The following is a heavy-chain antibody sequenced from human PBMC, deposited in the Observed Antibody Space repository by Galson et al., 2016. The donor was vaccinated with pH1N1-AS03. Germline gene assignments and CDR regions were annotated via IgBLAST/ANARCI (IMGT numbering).Heavy chain of an antibody. CDR3: AKSMGVPGSGYNGVLDF. D-gene: IGHD6-19*01. J-gene: IGHJ4*02. CDR1: GFTFSTFA. CDR2: VSGSGTST. Sequence: SLRLSCAASGFTFSTFAISWLRQAPGKGLEWVACVSGSGTSTYYADSLLGRFTVSRDNSKNSLYLHMNNVRVEDTAVYYCAKSMGVPGSGYNGVLDFWGQGTLVTVSS. V-gene: IGHV3-23*01.